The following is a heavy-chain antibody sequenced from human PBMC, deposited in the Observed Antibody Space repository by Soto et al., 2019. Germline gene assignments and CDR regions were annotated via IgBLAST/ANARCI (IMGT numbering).Heavy chain of an antibody. J-gene: IGHJ4*02. V-gene: IGHV3-30*03. Sequence: QVQLVESGGGVVQPGGSLRLSCAASGFTVSSYGMHWVRQAPGKGLEWVAVISYDGNNRYYGDSVKGRFTISRDNSKNTRYLQMNSLRAEDTAVYYCASTWSGYYYFDSWGQGTLVTVSS. D-gene: IGHD3-3*01. CDR3: ASTWSGYYYFDS. CDR2: ISYDGNNR. CDR1: GFTVSSYG.